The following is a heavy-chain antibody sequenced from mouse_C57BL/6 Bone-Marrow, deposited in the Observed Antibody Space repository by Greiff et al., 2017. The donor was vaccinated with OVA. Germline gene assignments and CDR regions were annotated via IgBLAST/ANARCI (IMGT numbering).Heavy chain of an antibody. D-gene: IGHD4-1*01. CDR3: TRQASNWDVWYFDV. J-gene: IGHJ1*03. CDR2: IDPETGGT. Sequence: VQLQESGAELVRPGASVTLSCKASGYTFTDYEMHWVKQTPVHGLEWIGAIDPETGGTAYNQKFKGKAILTADKSSSTAYMELRSLTSEDSAVYYCTRQASNWDVWYFDVWGTGTTVTVSS. V-gene: IGHV1-15*01. CDR1: GYTFTDYE.